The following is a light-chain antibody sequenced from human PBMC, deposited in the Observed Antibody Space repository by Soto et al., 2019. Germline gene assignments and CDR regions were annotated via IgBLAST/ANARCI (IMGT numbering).Light chain of an antibody. Sequence: EIVLTQSPGTLSLSPGEGATLSCRASQSVDSNYLAWYQQKPGQAPRLLIHGASNRATGIPARFSGSGSGTDFTLTISSLEPEDFAVYYCQQRSDWITVGQGTRLEIK. V-gene: IGKV3-11*01. CDR1: QSVDSNY. J-gene: IGKJ5*01. CDR2: GAS. CDR3: QQRSDWIT.